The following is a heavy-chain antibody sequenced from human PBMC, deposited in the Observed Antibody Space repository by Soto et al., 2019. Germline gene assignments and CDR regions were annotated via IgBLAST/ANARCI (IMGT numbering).Heavy chain of an antibody. J-gene: IGHJ5*02. D-gene: IGHD3-3*01. CDR1: VYSFTSYW. CDR2: IYPGDSDT. Sequence: PGEALKISCKGSVYSFTSYWIGWVRQMPGKGLEWMGIIYPGDSDTRYSPSFQGQVTISADKSISTAYLQWSSLKASDTAMYYCARHGRYDFWSGYYRYNWFDPWGQGTLVTVSS. CDR3: ARHGRYDFWSGYYRYNWFDP. V-gene: IGHV5-51*01.